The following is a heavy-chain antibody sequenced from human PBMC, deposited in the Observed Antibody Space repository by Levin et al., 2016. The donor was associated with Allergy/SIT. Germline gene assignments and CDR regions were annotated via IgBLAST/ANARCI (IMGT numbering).Heavy chain of an antibody. CDR3: ARGPAFDI. CDR1: GYSFTNYW. V-gene: IGHV5-51*01. CDR2: FFPGDSDS. J-gene: IGHJ3*02. Sequence: KVSCKGSGYSFTNYWIGWVRQMPGKGLEWMGIFFPGDSDSRYSPSFQGQVTISADKSISTAYLQWSSLKASDTAMYYCARGPAFDIWGQGTMVTVSS.